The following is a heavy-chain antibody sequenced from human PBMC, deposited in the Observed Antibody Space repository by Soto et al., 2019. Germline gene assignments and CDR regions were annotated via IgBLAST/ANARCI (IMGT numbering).Heavy chain of an antibody. Sequence: PSETLSLTCTVSGGSIISSDFYWGWFRQPPGKGLEWIGSIFYLGSSYYNPSLKSRVTMSVDTSKDQFSLRLRSVTAADTALYFCARHSLALRKNNWFDPWGQGIMVTVSS. D-gene: IGHD3-3*02. CDR1: GGSIISSDFY. V-gene: IGHV4-39*01. J-gene: IGHJ5*02. CDR3: ARHSLALRKNNWFDP. CDR2: IFYLGSS.